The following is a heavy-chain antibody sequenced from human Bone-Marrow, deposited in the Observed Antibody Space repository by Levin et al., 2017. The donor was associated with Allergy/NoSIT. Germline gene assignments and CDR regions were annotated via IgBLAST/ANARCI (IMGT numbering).Heavy chain of an antibody. D-gene: IGHD6-19*01. Sequence: SCAASGFTFSVYWMHWVRQVPGKGLVWVSHISPDGTLATYADSLKGRLTISRDNARDTLYLQVNSVRLEDTGVYYCSRGCSATKCPADYWGQGTLVTVSS. CDR2: ISPDGTLA. J-gene: IGHJ4*02. CDR1: GFTFSVYW. V-gene: IGHV3-74*01. CDR3: SRGCSATKCPADY.